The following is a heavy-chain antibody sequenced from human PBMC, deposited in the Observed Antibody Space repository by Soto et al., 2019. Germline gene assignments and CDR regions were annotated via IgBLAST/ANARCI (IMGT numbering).Heavy chain of an antibody. CDR1: GGTFSSYA. Sequence: ASVKVSCKASGGTFSSYAISWVRQAPGQGLEWMGGIIPIFGTANYAQKFQGRVTITADESTSTAYMELSSLRSEDTAVYYCARLRGDYDDFDYWGQGTLVTSPQ. D-gene: IGHD2-21*02. V-gene: IGHV1-69*13. J-gene: IGHJ4*02. CDR2: IIPIFGTA. CDR3: ARLRGDYDDFDY.